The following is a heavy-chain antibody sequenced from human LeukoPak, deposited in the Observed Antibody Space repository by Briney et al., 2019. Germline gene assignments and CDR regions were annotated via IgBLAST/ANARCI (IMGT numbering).Heavy chain of an antibody. CDR2: IYSGGST. CDR3: ASLEYSSGWYPRAFYI. Sequence: GGSLRLSCAASGFTVSSNYMSWVRQAPGKGLEWVSVIYSGGSTYYADSVKGRFTISRDNSKNTLYLQMNSLRAEDTAVYYCASLEYSSGWYPRAFYIWGQGTMVTVSS. J-gene: IGHJ3*02. D-gene: IGHD6-19*01. V-gene: IGHV3-53*01. CDR1: GFTVSSNY.